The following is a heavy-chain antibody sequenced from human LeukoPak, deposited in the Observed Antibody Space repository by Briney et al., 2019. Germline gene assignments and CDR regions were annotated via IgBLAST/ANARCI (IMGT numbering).Heavy chain of an antibody. Sequence: SKTLSLTCTVSGGSISSGGYYWSWLRQHPGKGLEWIGYIYYSGSTYYNPSLKSRVTISVDTSKNQFSLKLSSVTAADTAVYYCARGTTDTPFFDYWGQGTLVTVSS. J-gene: IGHJ4*02. CDR1: GGSISSGGYY. CDR2: IYYSGST. CDR3: ARGTTDTPFFDY. D-gene: IGHD1-7*01. V-gene: IGHV4-31*03.